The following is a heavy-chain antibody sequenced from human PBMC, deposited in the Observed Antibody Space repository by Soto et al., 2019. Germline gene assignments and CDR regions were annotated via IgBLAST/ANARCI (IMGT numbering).Heavy chain of an antibody. CDR1: GGSFSGYY. Sequence: SETLSLTCAVYGGSFSGYYWSWIRQPPGKGLEWIGEINHSGSTNYNPSLKSRVTMTRDTSISTAYMELSRLRSDDTAVYYCARDRKGGSYYFDYWGQGTLVTVSS. J-gene: IGHJ4*02. V-gene: IGHV4-34*10. CDR2: INHSGST. D-gene: IGHD2-15*01. CDR3: ARDRKGGSYYFDY.